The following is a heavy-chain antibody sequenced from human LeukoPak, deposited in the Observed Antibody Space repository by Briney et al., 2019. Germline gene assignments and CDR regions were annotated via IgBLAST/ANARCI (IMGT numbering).Heavy chain of an antibody. Sequence: SQTLSLTCTVSGGSISSGNYYWSWIPQPPGKGLEWIGYISYTGRTSYNPSLKSRVTISVDTSKRQFPLQLSSVTAADTAVYYCARSNYYDSSGYIFDYWGQGTLVTVSS. V-gene: IGHV4-30-4*01. CDR3: ARSNYYDSSGYIFDY. CDR1: GGSISSGNYY. D-gene: IGHD3-22*01. J-gene: IGHJ4*02. CDR2: ISYTGRT.